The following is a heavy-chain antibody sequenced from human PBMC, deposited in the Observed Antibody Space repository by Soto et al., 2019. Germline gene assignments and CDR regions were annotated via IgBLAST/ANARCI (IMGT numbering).Heavy chain of an antibody. V-gene: IGHV3-30*18. CDR3: AKDREPYCGGDCTNDY. D-gene: IGHD2-21*02. J-gene: IGHJ4*02. CDR2: ISYDGSNK. Sequence: PGGSLRLSCAASGFTFSSYGMHWVRQAPGKGLEWVAVISYDGSNKYYADSVKGRFTISRDNSKNTLYLQMNSLRAEDTAVYYCAKDREPYCGGDCTNDYWGQGTLVTVSS. CDR1: GFTFSSYG.